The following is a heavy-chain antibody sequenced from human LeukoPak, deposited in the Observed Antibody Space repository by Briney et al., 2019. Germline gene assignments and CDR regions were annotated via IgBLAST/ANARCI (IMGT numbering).Heavy chain of an antibody. V-gene: IGHV4-59*01. CDR2: IYDSGST. CDR1: GGSISSYP. Sequence: SETLSLTCIVSGGSISSYPWSWIRQPPGKGLDWIGYIYDSGSTKYNPSLKSRVAISRDTSEHQFSLKLTSVTAADTAVYYCARVGYSYGIDAFDVWGQGAMVTVS. CDR3: ARVGYSYGIDAFDV. J-gene: IGHJ3*01. D-gene: IGHD5-18*01.